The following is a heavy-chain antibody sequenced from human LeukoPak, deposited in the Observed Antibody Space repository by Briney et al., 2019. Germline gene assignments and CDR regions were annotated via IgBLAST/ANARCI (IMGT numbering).Heavy chain of an antibody. D-gene: IGHD2-21*02. J-gene: IGHJ3*02. Sequence: SETLSLTCSVSGGSISSGGYWSWIRQPPGKGLEWIGYIYHSGSTYYNPSLKSRVTMPVDRSKNQFSLNLSSVTAADTAVYYCARSIVVVTTAFDIWGQGTMVTVSS. CDR2: IYHSGST. CDR1: GGSISSGGY. CDR3: ARSIVVVTTAFDI. V-gene: IGHV4-30-2*01.